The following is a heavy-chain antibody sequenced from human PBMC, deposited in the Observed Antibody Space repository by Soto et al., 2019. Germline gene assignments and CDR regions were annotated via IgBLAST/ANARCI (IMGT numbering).Heavy chain of an antibody. CDR2: ISGSGGST. Sequence: PGGSLRLSCAASGFTFSSYAMSWVRQAPGKGLEWVSFISGSGGSTYYADSVKGRFTISRDNSKNTLYLQMNSLRAEDTAVYYCAKPPKTYDHILDFDYWGQGTLVTVSS. CDR1: GFTFSSYA. D-gene: IGHD3-9*01. V-gene: IGHV3-23*01. J-gene: IGHJ4*02. CDR3: AKPPKTYDHILDFDY.